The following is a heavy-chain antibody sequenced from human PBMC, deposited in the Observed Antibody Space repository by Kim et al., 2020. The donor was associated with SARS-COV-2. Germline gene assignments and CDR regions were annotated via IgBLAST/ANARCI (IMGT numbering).Heavy chain of an antibody. Sequence: SETLSLTCTVSGGSISSYYWSCIRQPPAKGLEWSADIHYSGSTTYNPSLKSRVTISADTTTNQFSLRLSSVTAADTAAYYCAGARRSGSYYSNAPYYFGSWVQGSLVTLSS. V-gene: IGHV4-59*01. D-gene: IGHD3-10*01. J-gene: IGHJ4*02. CDR3: AGARRSGSYYSNAPYYFGS. CDR1: GGSISSYY. CDR2: IHYSGST.